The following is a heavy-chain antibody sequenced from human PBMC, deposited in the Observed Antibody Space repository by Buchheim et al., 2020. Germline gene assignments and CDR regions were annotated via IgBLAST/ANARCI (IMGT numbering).Heavy chain of an antibody. CDR3: ARENYDILTGYTDYFDY. J-gene: IGHJ4*02. CDR2: IYSGGST. V-gene: IGHV3-66*01. CDR1: GFTVSSNY. D-gene: IGHD3-9*01. Sequence: EVQLVESGGGLVQPGGSLRLSCAASGFTVSSNYMSWVRQAPGKGLEWVSVIYSGGSTYYADSVKGRFTISRDNSKNTLYLQMNSLRAEDTAVYYCARENYDILTGYTDYFDYWGQGTL.